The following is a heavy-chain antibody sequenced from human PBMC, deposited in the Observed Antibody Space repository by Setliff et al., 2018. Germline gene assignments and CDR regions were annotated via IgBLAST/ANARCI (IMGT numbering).Heavy chain of an antibody. CDR3: ARVKWAAAGTGRGYFGY. Sequence: SETLSLTCTVSGGSISSYYWSWIRQPPGKGLEWLGYIYYSGGTNYSPSLKSRVTISVDTSKNQFSLKLSSVTAADTAVYYCARVKWAAAGTGRGYFGYWGQGTLVTVSS. V-gene: IGHV4-59*01. D-gene: IGHD6-13*01. CDR2: IYYSGGT. CDR1: GGSISSYY. J-gene: IGHJ4*02.